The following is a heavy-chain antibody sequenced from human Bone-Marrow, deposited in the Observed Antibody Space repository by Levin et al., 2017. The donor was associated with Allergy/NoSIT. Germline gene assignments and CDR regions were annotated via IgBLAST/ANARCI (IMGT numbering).Heavy chain of an antibody. J-gene: IGHJ4*01. CDR1: GFTFNRHR. CDR3: AKGRDDSGGYHFSFDY. D-gene: IGHD3-22*01. V-gene: IGHV3-23*01. CDR2: DDGSGFT. Sequence: GGSLRLSCAASGFTFNRHRMSWVRQAPGTGLEWVSGDDGSGFTKYADSVKGRFTISRDNSKNTLFLQMNSLRVEDTAVYYCAKGRDDSGGYHFSFDYWGQGTLVTVSS.